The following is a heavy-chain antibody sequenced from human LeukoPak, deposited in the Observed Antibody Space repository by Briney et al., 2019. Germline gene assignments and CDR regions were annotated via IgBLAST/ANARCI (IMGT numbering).Heavy chain of an antibody. Sequence: ASVKVSCKASGYTFTSYDINWVRQATGQGLEWMGWMNPNSGNTGYAQKFQGRVTITRNTSISTAYVELSSLRSEDTAVYYCAREVLWELLGSFDYWGQGTLVTVSS. CDR2: MNPNSGNT. J-gene: IGHJ4*02. D-gene: IGHD1-26*01. CDR1: GYTFTSYD. V-gene: IGHV1-8*03. CDR3: AREVLWELLGSFDY.